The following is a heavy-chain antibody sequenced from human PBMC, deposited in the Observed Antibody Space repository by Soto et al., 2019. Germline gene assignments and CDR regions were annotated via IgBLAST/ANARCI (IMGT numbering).Heavy chain of an antibody. CDR3: ARGGWFDP. CDR1: GGSISSSSYY. J-gene: IGHJ5*02. CDR2: IYYSGST. V-gene: IGHV4-39*01. Sequence: TLSLTCTVSGGSISSSSYYWGWIRQPPGKGLEWIGSIYYSGSTYYNPSLKSRVTISVDTSKNQFSLKLSSVTAADTAVYYCARGGWFDPWGQGTLVTVSS.